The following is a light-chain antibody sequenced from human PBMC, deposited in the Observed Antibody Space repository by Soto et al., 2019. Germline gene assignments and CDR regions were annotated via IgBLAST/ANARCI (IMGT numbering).Light chain of an antibody. Sequence: QSVLTQPASVSGSPGQSITISCTGTSSDVGGYNYVSWYQQHPGKAPKLMIYDVSNRPSGVSNRFSGSKSGNTASLTISGLHAEDDDDYYCSSYTRSSTLVFGTGTKLTVL. V-gene: IGLV2-14*01. CDR2: DVS. CDR3: SSYTRSSTLV. J-gene: IGLJ1*01. CDR1: SSDVGGYNY.